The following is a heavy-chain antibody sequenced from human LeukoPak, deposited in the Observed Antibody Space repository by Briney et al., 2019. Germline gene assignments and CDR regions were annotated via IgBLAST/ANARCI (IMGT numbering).Heavy chain of an antibody. Sequence: GGSLRLSCAASGFTFSSYAMSWVRQAPGKGLEWVSAISGSGGSTYYADSVKGRFTISRDNSKNTLYLQMNSLRAEDTAVYYCAKGSSRRLYYYGSGSYYNADIWGQGTMVTVSS. CDR2: ISGSGGST. J-gene: IGHJ3*02. D-gene: IGHD3-10*01. CDR1: GFTFSSYA. CDR3: AKGSSRRLYYYGSGSYYNADI. V-gene: IGHV3-23*01.